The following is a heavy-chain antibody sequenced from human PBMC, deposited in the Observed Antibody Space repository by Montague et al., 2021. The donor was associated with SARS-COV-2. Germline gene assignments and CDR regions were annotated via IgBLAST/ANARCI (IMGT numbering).Heavy chain of an antibody. Sequence: SETLSLTCTVSGGSISSYYWSWIRQPPGKGLEWIGYIYYSGSTXXXPSXXXRVTISVDTSKNQFSLKLSSVTAADTAVYYCARRGLGYCSSTSCQNAFDIWGQGTMVTVSS. D-gene: IGHD2-2*01. J-gene: IGHJ3*02. CDR1: GGSISSYY. CDR3: ARRGLGYCSSTSCQNAFDI. CDR2: IYYSGST. V-gene: IGHV4-59*08.